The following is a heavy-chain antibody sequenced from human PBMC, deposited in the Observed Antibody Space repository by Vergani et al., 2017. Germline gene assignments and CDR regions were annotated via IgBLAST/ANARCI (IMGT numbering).Heavy chain of an antibody. J-gene: IGHJ4*02. V-gene: IGHV4-38-2*01. CDR2: IYHSGNT. D-gene: IGHD6-19*01. CDR3: ATTLISVAATNFDY. CDR1: GYSIRSGYY. Sequence: QVQLQESGPGLVKPSETLSLTCVVSGYSIRSGYYWGWIRQHPGKGLEWIGTIYHSGNTYYNTSFKSRVPISVDTSKNQFSLKLRSVIAADTAVYYCATTLISVAATNFDYWGQGTLVTVSS.